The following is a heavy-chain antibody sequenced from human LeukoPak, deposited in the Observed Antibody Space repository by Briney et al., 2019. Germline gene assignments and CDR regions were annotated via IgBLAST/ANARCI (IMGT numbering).Heavy chain of an antibody. D-gene: IGHD6-19*01. CDR3: ARPYRSGWHGSFDY. CDR2: IYYSGST. J-gene: IGHJ4*02. CDR1: GGSFTSYY. Sequence: KPSETLSLTCTVSGGSFTSYYWSWIRQPPGKGLEGCGNIYYSGSTNYNPSLKSRVTISVDTSKNQFSLKLSSVTAADTAVYYCARPYRSGWHGSFDYWGQGSLVTVSS. V-gene: IGHV4-59*01.